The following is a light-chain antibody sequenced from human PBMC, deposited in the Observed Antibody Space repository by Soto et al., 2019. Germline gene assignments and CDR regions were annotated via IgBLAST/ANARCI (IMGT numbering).Light chain of an antibody. CDR3: AAWDGSLNGRV. V-gene: IGLV1-47*02. J-gene: IGLJ3*02. CDR1: SSNIGSNY. CDR2: TNN. Sequence: QSVLTQPPSASGTPGQRVTISCSGSSSNIGSNYVYWYQQLPGTAPKLLIYTNNQRPSGVPDRFSGSKSGTSASLAISGLRSEDEADYYCAAWDGSLNGRVFGGGTKLTVL.